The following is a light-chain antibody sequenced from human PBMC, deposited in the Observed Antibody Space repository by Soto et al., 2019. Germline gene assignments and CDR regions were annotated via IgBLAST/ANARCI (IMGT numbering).Light chain of an antibody. V-gene: IGLV2-8*01. J-gene: IGLJ3*02. CDR3: SSYAGSNNWV. Sequence: QSVLTQPPSASGSPGQSVTISCTGTSSDVGDYNYVSWYQQHPGKAPKLMIYEVSKRPSGVPDRFSGSKSGNTASLTVSGXXAEDXADYYCSSYAGSNNWVFGGGTKLTV. CDR1: SSDVGDYNY. CDR2: EVS.